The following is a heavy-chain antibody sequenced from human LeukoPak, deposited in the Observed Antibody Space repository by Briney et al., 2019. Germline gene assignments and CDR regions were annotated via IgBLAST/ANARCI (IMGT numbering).Heavy chain of an antibody. D-gene: IGHD6-19*01. Sequence: PSETLSLTCTVAGGSISSSSYYWGWIRQPPGKGLEWIGSIYYSGSTYYNPSLKSRVTISVDTSKNQFSLKLSSVTAADTAVYYCARRGSGWYYFDYWGQGTLVTVSS. CDR2: IYYSGST. V-gene: IGHV4-39*01. CDR1: GGSISSSSYY. J-gene: IGHJ4*02. CDR3: ARRGSGWYYFDY.